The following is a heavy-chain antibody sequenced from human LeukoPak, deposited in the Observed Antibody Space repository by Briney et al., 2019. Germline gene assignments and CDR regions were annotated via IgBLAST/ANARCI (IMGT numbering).Heavy chain of an antibody. CDR3: ARIHRYGPAGYYGMDV. Sequence: SGPTLVNPTQTLTLTCIFSGFSLRTSGMCVSWIRQPPGKALEWLARIEWDDDKYYSTSLKTRLTISKDTSKNQVVLTMTNMDPVDTATYYCARIHRYGPAGYYGMDVWGQGTTVTVSS. CDR1: GFSLRTSGMC. J-gene: IGHJ6*02. V-gene: IGHV2-70*11. D-gene: IGHD4-17*01. CDR2: IEWDDDK.